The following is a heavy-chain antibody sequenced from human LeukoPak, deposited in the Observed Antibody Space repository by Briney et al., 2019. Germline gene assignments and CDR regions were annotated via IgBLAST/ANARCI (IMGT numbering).Heavy chain of an antibody. V-gene: IGHV3-21*01. CDR2: ISGSSTYI. CDR3: ARDTYCGGDCYSD. CDR1: GFTFRSYS. Sequence: GGSLRLSCVASGFTFRSYSMNWVRQAPGKGLEWVSSISGSSTYIYYADSVKGRFTISRDNANNSLYLQMNSLRAEDTAVYYCARDTYCGGDCYSDWGQGTLVTVSS. D-gene: IGHD2-21*02. J-gene: IGHJ4*02.